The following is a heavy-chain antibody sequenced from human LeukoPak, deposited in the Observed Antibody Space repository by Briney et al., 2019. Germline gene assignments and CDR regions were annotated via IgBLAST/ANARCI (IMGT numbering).Heavy chain of an antibody. CDR1: GFTSSSYA. CDR3: ARDRSRHDFWSGYYIDAFDI. CDR2: ISYDGSNK. V-gene: IGHV3-30*04. J-gene: IGHJ3*02. D-gene: IGHD3-3*01. Sequence: GGSLRLSCAASGFTSSSYAMHRVRQAPGKGLEWVAVISYDGSNKYYADSVKGRFTISRDNSKNTLYLQMNSLRAEDTAVYYCARDRSRHDFWSGYYIDAFDIWGQGTMVTVSS.